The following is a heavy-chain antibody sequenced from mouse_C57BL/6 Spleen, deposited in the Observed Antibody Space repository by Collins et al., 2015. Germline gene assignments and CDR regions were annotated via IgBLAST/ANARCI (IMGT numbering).Heavy chain of an antibody. D-gene: IGHD2-3*01. CDR2: ISSGGSI. CDR1: GFTFSSYA. Sequence: EVKLMESGGGLVKPGGSLKLSCAASGFTFSSYAMSWVRQTPEKRLEWVASISSGGSIYYLDSVKGRFTISRDNARNILYLQMSSLRSEDTAMYYCASLDGYYDAYWGQGTLVTVSA. J-gene: IGHJ3*01. CDR3: ASLDGYYDAY. V-gene: IGHV5-6-5*01.